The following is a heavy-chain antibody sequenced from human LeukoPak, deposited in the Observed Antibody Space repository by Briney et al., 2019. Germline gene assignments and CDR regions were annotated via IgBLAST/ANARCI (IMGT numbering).Heavy chain of an antibody. CDR3: AAHRFSWEGFDI. CDR2: IKGNGNNI. Sequence: GGSLRLSCAASGFTFSDYWMHWVRQTPGEGLVWVARIKGNGNNINYAGSVKGRFTISRDNVKNMLYLQMNSLRVEDTAGYYCAAHRFSWEGFDIWGQGTMVTVSS. CDR1: GFTFSDYW. V-gene: IGHV3-74*01. J-gene: IGHJ3*02. D-gene: IGHD1-26*01.